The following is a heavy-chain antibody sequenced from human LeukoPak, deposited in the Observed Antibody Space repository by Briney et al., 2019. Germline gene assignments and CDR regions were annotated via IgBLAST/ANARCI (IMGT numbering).Heavy chain of an antibody. D-gene: IGHD4-17*01. J-gene: IGHJ4*02. Sequence: ASVKVSCKASGYTFTNYYMHWVRRAPGQGLEWMGIINPSGGSTTHAQKFLGRVTMTRDTSTSTVYMDLSSLRSEDTALYYCAREWGGGDYYFDYWGQGTLVTVSS. CDR2: INPSGGST. CDR1: GYTFTNYY. V-gene: IGHV1-46*01. CDR3: AREWGGGDYYFDY.